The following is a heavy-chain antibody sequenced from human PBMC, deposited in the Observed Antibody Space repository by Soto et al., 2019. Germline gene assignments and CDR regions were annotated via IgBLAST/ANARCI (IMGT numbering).Heavy chain of an antibody. CDR2: INASNGNT. V-gene: IGHV1-18*04. Sequence: GASVKVSCKASGYTFITYFMHWVRQAPGQGLEWMGVINASNGNTNYAQKLQGRVTMTTDTSTSTAYMELRSLRSDDTAVYYCARGVTYYDILTGYYPLRYYFDYWGQGTLVTVSS. D-gene: IGHD3-9*01. CDR1: GYTFITYF. CDR3: ARGVTYYDILTGYYPLRYYFDY. J-gene: IGHJ4*02.